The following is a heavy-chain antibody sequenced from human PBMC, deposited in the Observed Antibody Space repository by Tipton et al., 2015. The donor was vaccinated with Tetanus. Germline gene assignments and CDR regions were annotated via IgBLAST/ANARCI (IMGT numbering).Heavy chain of an antibody. J-gene: IGHJ3*02. CDR1: GYTFTSYG. D-gene: IGHD4-17*01. Sequence: QSGAEVKKPGASVKASCKASGYTFTSYGISWVRQAPGQGLEWMGWISAYNGNTNYAQKLQGRVTMTTDTSTSTAYMELRSLRSDDTAVYYCARIRILTETTVTTFAFDIWGQGTMVTVSS. V-gene: IGHV1-18*01. CDR3: ARIRILTETTVTTFAFDI. CDR2: ISAYNGNT.